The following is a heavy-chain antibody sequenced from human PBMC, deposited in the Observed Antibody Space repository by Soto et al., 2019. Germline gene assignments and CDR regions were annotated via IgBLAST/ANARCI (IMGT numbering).Heavy chain of an antibody. CDR1: GFTFSNAW. CDR3: TTAGGQRQLDY. Sequence: EVQLVESGGGLVKPGGSLRLSCAGSGFTFSNAWINWVRQAPGKGLEWVGRIKSKTDGGTTDYAAPVKGTFTISRDDSKNTLYLQMNSLKTEDTAVYYCTTAGGQRQLDYWGQGTLVTVSS. V-gene: IGHV3-15*07. J-gene: IGHJ4*02. D-gene: IGHD2-2*01. CDR2: IKSKTDGGTT.